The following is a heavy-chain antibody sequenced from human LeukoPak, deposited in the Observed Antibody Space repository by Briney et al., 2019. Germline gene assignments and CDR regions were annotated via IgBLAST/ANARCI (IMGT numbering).Heavy chain of an antibody. J-gene: IGHJ1*01. CDR2: IRGSSNTI. CDR1: GFTFSTYS. V-gene: IGHV3-48*04. CDR3: AKVPEGSYRYTLSD. Sequence: GGSLRLSCAASGFTFSTYSMNWARQTPGKGLEWLSYIRGSSNTIHYADSVKGRFTISRDNAKNSVYLQMNSLRPEDTAVYYCAKVPEGSYRYTLSDWGQGTLVTVSS. D-gene: IGHD3-16*02.